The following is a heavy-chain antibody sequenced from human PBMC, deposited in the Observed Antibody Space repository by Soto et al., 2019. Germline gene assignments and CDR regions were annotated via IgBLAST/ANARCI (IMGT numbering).Heavy chain of an antibody. CDR2: IVPIRRTA. D-gene: IGHD6-13*01. Sequence: GASVKVSCKASGGTFSSYRINWVRQAPGQGLEWVGGIVPIRRTADYAQTFQGRVSITADESARTSYLELRSLRSQDTAVYYCVRDSGAKLSSSWGPGTPVTVSS. J-gene: IGHJ4*02. V-gene: IGHV1-69*13. CDR3: VRDSGAKLSSS. CDR1: GGTFSSYR.